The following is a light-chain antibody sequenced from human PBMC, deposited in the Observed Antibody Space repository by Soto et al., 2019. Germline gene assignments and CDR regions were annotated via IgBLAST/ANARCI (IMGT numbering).Light chain of an antibody. J-gene: IGKJ1*01. V-gene: IGKV1-6*01. CDR2: ATS. Sequence: AIQMTQSPSSVSASVGDRVTIICRASQGIRNDLGWYQQRPGKAPKLLIYATSNLQSGVPSRFSGSGSGTDFTLTISRLQPEDFATYYCLQDYSYPRTFGQGTKVEIK. CDR1: QGIRND. CDR3: LQDYSYPRT.